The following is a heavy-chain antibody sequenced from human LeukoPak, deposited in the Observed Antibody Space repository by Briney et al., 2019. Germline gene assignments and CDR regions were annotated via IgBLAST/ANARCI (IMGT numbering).Heavy chain of an antibody. CDR1: GYTLTELS. V-gene: IGHV1-24*01. D-gene: IGHD5-18*01. Sequence: ASVKVSCKVSGYTLTELSMHWVRQAPGKGLEWMGGFDPEDGKTIYAQKFQGRVTMTEDTSTDTAYMELSSLRSEDTAVYYCATGRGIQLWYGAPPLNYWGQGTLVTVSS. J-gene: IGHJ4*02. CDR3: ATGRGIQLWYGAPPLNY. CDR2: FDPEDGKT.